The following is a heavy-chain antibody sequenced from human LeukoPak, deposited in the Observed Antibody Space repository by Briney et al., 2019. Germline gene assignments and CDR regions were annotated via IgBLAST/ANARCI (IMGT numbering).Heavy chain of an antibody. CDR3: AKQSYARSLGE. J-gene: IGHJ4*02. CDR1: GFPFSDFS. D-gene: IGHD2-8*01. V-gene: IGHV3-23*01. Sequence: GGSLRLSCAPSGFPFSDFSMSWVRQAPGKGLEWISTTNSGGTSTYYAESVKGRFTISRDNSKNTLYLQMSSLRVEDTAVYYCAKQSYARSLGEGGPGTLVSVSS. CDR2: TNSGGTST.